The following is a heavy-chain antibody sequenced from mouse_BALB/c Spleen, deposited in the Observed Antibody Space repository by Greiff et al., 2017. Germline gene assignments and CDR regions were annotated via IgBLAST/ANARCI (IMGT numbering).Heavy chain of an antibody. Sequence: QVQLQQSGPELVKPGASVKISCKASGYAFSSSWMNWVKQRPGQGLEWIGRIYPGDGDTNYNGKFKGKATLTADKSSSTAYMQLSSLTSVDSAVYFCARGDYGPFDYWGQGTTLTVSS. CDR2: IYPGDGDT. J-gene: IGHJ2*01. D-gene: IGHD1-2*01. CDR3: ARGDYGPFDY. V-gene: IGHV1-82*01. CDR1: GYAFSSSW.